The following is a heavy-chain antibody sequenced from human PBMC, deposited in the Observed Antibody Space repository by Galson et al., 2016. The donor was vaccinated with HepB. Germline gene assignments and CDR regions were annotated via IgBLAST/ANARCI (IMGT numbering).Heavy chain of an antibody. V-gene: IGHV1-46*01. CDR1: GYPFISYY. CDR3: ARLATVTTPAFDY. D-gene: IGHD4-11*01. Sequence: SVKVSCKASGYPFISYYIHWVRQAPGQGLEWMGIIHPRGGATIHEQKFRGTVTMTRDPATSTVYLKLSSLRSEDTAVYYCARLATVTTPAFDYWGQGTLVTVSS. J-gene: IGHJ4*02. CDR2: IHPRGGAT.